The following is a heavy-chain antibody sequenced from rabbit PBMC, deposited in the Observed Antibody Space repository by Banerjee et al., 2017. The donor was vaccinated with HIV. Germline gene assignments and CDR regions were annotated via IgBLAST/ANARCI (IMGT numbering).Heavy chain of an antibody. D-gene: IGHD8-1*01. V-gene: IGHV1S45*01. CDR1: GFSFSSSYY. J-gene: IGHJ4*01. CDR3: VRAGVYAGSSSYTGFDFNL. Sequence: QEQLVVSGGGLVQPEGSLTLTCTASGFSFSSSYYMCWVRQDPGRGLEWIACIYTGNDNTYYASWAKGRFTISKTSSTTVDLKMTSLTAADTATYFCVRAGVYAGSSSYTGFDFNLWGQGTLVTVS. CDR2: IYTGNDNT.